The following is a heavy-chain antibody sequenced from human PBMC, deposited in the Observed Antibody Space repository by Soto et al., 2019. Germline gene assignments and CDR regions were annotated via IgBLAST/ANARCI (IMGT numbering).Heavy chain of an antibody. CDR2: MNPNSGNT. V-gene: IGHV1-8*01. D-gene: IGHD3-10*01. Sequence: ASVKVSCKASGYTFTSYDINWVRQATGQGLEWMGRMNPNSGNTGYAQKFQGRVTMTRDTSMSTAYMELSSLRSEDTAVFYCARAIIRPYYFDYWGQGTLVTVSS. J-gene: IGHJ4*02. CDR1: GYTFTSYD. CDR3: ARAIIRPYYFDY.